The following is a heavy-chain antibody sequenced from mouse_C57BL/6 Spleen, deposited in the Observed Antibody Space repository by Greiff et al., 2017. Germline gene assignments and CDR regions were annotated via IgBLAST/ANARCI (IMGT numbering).Heavy chain of an antibody. Sequence: EVKVVESGGGLVKPGGSLKLSCAASGFTFSSYAMSWVRQTQEKRLEWVATISDGGSYTYYPDNVKGRFTISRDNAKNNLYLQMSHLKSEDTAMYYCARDRNPGWYFDVWGTGTTVTVSS. CDR3: ARDRNPGWYFDV. V-gene: IGHV5-4*01. J-gene: IGHJ1*03. CDR1: GFTFSSYA. CDR2: ISDGGSYT.